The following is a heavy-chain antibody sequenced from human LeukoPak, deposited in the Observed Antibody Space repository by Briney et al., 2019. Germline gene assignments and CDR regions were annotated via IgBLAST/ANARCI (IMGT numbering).Heavy chain of an antibody. CDR1: GFTFDDYG. V-gene: IGHV3-9*01. CDR3: ARDGRWINYYDGSSPV. Sequence: GGSLRLSCAASGFTFDDYGMHWVRQAPGKGLEWVSGISWKSGNIGYADSVKGRLTISRDNAKNSLYLQMNSLRVEDTGVYYCARDGRWINYYDGSSPVWGQGALVTVSS. D-gene: IGHD3-22*01. J-gene: IGHJ4*02. CDR2: ISWKSGNI.